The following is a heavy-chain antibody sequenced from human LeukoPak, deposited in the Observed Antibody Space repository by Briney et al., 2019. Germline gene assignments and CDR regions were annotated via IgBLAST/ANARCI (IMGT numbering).Heavy chain of an antibody. CDR2: ISATGDVA. J-gene: IGHJ4*02. Sequence: PGGSLRLSCAASGFTFGTYAMSWVRQAAGKGREWVSRISATGDVAYYADSVKGRFTSPRDNSQNTLYLQMNSLRAEDTALYYCAKYGVSESYRGLDYRGQGTLVTVPS. CDR1: GFTFGTYA. CDR3: AKYGVSESYRGLDY. V-gene: IGHV3-23*01. D-gene: IGHD3-16*02.